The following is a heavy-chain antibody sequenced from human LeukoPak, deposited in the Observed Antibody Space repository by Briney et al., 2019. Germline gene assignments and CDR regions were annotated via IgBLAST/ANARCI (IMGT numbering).Heavy chain of an antibody. J-gene: IGHJ4*02. V-gene: IGHV4-34*01. CDR1: GGSFSGYY. CDR3: ARRGPDSSGLLWRYYFDY. CDR2: VNHSGST. Sequence: SETLSLTCAVYGGSFSGYYWSWIRQPPGKGLEWIGEVNHSGSTNYNPSLKSRVTISVDTSKNQFSLKLSSVTAADTAVYYCARRGPDSSGLLWRYYFDYWGQGTLVTVSS. D-gene: IGHD3-22*01.